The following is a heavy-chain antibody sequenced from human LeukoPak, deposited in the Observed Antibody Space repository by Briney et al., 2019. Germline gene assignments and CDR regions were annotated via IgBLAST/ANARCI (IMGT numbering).Heavy chain of an antibody. CDR2: INHSGST. CDR3: ARSPLYYYGSGSFLPTPYFDY. D-gene: IGHD3-10*01. Sequence: SETLSLTCAVYGGSFSGYYWSWIRQPPGKGLEWIGEINHSGSTNYNPSLRSRVTISVDTSKNQFSLKLSSVTAADTAVYYCARSPLYYYGSGSFLPTPYFDYWGQGTLVTVSS. J-gene: IGHJ4*02. CDR1: GGSFSGYY. V-gene: IGHV4-34*01.